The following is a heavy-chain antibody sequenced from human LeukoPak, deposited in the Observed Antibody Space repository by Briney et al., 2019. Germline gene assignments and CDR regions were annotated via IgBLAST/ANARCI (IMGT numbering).Heavy chain of an antibody. J-gene: IGHJ4*02. CDR3: AREHGYYDSSGYFDY. D-gene: IGHD3-22*01. CDR1: GYTFTSYG. V-gene: IGHV1-2*02. CDR2: INPNSGGT. Sequence: GASVKVSCKASGYTFTSYGISWVRQAPGQGLEWMGWINPNSGGTNYAQKFQGRVTMTRDTSISTAYMELSSLRSEDTAVYYCAREHGYYDSSGYFDYWGQGTLVTVSS.